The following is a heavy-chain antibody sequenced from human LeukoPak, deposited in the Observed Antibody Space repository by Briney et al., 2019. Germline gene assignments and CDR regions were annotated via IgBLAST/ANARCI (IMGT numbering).Heavy chain of an antibody. J-gene: IGHJ4*02. V-gene: IGHV3-30*03. D-gene: IGHD2-2*01. CDR3: ARDSCSNPSCLDY. CDR1: GFTVISNY. CDR2: IQDDGSIN. Sequence: HPGGSLRLSCAASGFTVISNYMSWVRQAPGKGLEWAAAIQDDGSINYYIDSVKGRFTISRDDSKNTLFLQMNSLRAEDTAVYYCARDSCSNPSCLDYWGQGTQVSVSS.